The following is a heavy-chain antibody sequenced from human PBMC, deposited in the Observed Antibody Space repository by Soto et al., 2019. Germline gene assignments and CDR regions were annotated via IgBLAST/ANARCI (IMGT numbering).Heavy chain of an antibody. CDR3: ATRLDYDFWDYYYGMDV. V-gene: IGHV4-31*03. CDR2: IYYSGST. Sequence: QVQLQESGPGLVKPSQTLSLTCTVSGGSISSGGYYWSWIRQHPGKGLEWIGYIYYSGSTYYNPSLKSRVTISVDTSKNQFSLKLSSVTAADTAVYYCATRLDYDFWDYYYGMDVWGQGTTVTVSS. J-gene: IGHJ6*02. D-gene: IGHD3-3*01. CDR1: GGSISSGGYY.